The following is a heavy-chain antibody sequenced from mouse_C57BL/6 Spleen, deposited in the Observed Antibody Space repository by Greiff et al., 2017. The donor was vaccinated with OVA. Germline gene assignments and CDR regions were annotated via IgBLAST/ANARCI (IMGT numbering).Heavy chain of an antibody. CDR2: ISSGSSTI. CDR3: ARPYYYGSSYAMDY. CDR1: GFTFSDYG. J-gene: IGHJ4*01. Sequence: EVQRVESGGGLVKPGGSLKLSCAASGFTFSDYGMHWVRQAPEKGLEWVAYISSGSSTIYYADTVKGRFTISRDNAKNTLFLQMTSLRAEDTAMYYCARPYYYGSSYAMDYWGHGTSVTVSS. D-gene: IGHD1-1*01. V-gene: IGHV5-17*01.